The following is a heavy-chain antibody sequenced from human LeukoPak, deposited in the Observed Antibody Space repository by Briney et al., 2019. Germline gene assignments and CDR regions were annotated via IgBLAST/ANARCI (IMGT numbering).Heavy chain of an antibody. V-gene: IGHV3-33*01. D-gene: IGHD3-10*02. Sequence: GGSLRLSCAASGFTFSSYGMHWVRQAPGKGLEWVAVIWYDGSNKYYADSVKGRFTISRDNSKSTLYLQMNSLRAEDTAVYYCAREDDYYVGEEQDYYYYYGMDVWGQGTTVTVSS. CDR3: AREDDYYVGEEQDYYYYYGMDV. CDR1: GFTFSSYG. CDR2: IWYDGSNK. J-gene: IGHJ6*02.